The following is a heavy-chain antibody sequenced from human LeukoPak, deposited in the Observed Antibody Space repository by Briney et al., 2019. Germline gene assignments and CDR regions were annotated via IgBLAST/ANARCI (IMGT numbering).Heavy chain of an antibody. D-gene: IGHD2-2*01. Sequence: SQTLSLTCTVSGGCISPVDSYCSWIRQPPGKGLEWVGYISYSGRAYYNPSLKRRVTISIDTSKSQFSLKLNSVPAADTAVYYCARDVREYSSSPNCYDGWEWFDPWRQGTLVTVCS. V-gene: IGHV4-30-4*01. CDR1: GGCISPVDSY. CDR2: ISYSGRA. CDR3: ARDVREYSSSPNCYDGWEWFDP. J-gene: IGHJ5*02.